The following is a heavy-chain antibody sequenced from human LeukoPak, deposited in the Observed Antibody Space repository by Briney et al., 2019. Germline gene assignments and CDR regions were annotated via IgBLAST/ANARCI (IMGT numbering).Heavy chain of an antibody. Sequence: SQTLSLTCTVSVGSISSGRYYWSWIRQPAGKGLEWIGHIYTSGSTNYNPSLKSRVTISVDTSNNQFSLKLSSVTAADTAVYYCARETFYYDSSGYSKTDYWGQGTLVTVSS. D-gene: IGHD3-22*01. CDR3: ARETFYYDSSGYSKTDY. CDR1: VGSISSGRYY. V-gene: IGHV4-61*09. J-gene: IGHJ4*02. CDR2: IYTSGST.